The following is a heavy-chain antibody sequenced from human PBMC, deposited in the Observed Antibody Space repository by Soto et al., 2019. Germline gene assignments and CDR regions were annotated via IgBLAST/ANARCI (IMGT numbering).Heavy chain of an antibody. V-gene: IGHV1-69*06. J-gene: IGHJ3*02. CDR3: ARVRIAVAGTWDAFDI. D-gene: IGHD6-19*01. Sequence: SVKVSCKASGGTFSSYAISWVRQAPGQGLEWMGGIIPIFGTADYAQKFQGRVTITADKSTSTAYMELSSLRSEDTAVYYCARVRIAVAGTWDAFDIWGQGTMVTVSS. CDR1: GGTFSSYA. CDR2: IIPIFGTA.